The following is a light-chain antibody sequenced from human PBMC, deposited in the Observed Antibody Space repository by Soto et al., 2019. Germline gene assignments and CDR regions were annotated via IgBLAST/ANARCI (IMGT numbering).Light chain of an antibody. CDR1: SSNIGAGYD. Sequence: QSVLTQPPSVSGAPGQRVTISCTGSSSNIGAGYDVHWYQQLPGTAPKLLIYGNSNRPSGVPDRFSGSKSGTSASLAITGLQAEDEADYCCQSYDSRLSGYVFRTGTKVTVL. V-gene: IGLV1-40*01. CDR3: QSYDSRLSGYV. J-gene: IGLJ1*01. CDR2: GNS.